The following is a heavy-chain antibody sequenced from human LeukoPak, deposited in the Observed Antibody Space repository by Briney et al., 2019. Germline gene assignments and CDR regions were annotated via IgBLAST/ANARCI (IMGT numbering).Heavy chain of an antibody. V-gene: IGHV3-23*01. CDR1: GFTFSSYA. Sequence: GGSLSLSCAASGFTFSSYAMNWVRQAPGKGLEWVSTISGSGDSTYYADSVKGRFTISRDKSKNTLYLQMDTLRVEDTAVYYCAKAAFDGDLYYVAYWGQGTLVSVST. CDR2: ISGSGDST. D-gene: IGHD4-17*01. J-gene: IGHJ4*02. CDR3: AKAAFDGDLYYVAY.